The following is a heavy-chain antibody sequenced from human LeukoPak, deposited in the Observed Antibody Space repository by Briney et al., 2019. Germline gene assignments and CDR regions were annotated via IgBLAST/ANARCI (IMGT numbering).Heavy chain of an antibody. J-gene: IGHJ3*02. CDR3: ARDQGTYDILTGYYSSNAFDI. CDR1: GFTFSSYS. CDR2: ISSSSYI. D-gene: IGHD3-9*01. Sequence: GGSLRLSCAASGFTFSSYSMNWVRQAPGKGLEWVSSISSSSYIYYADSVKGRFTISRDNAKNSLYLQMNSLRAEDTAVYYCARDQGTYDILTGYYSSNAFDIWGQGTMVTVSS. V-gene: IGHV3-21*01.